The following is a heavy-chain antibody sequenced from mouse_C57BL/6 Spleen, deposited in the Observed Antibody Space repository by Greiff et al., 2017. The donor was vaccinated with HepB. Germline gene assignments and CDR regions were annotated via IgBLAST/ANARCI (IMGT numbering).Heavy chain of an antibody. CDR1: GFTFSDYG. CDR2: ISSGSSTI. D-gene: IGHD1-1*01. CDR3: ARPDGSTYWYFDV. J-gene: IGHJ1*03. V-gene: IGHV5-17*01. Sequence: EVQGVESGGGLVKPGGSLKLSCAASGFTFSDYGMHWVRQAPEKGLEWVAYISSGSSTIYYADTVKGRFTISRENAKNTLFLQMTSLRSEDTAMYYCARPDGSTYWYFDVWGTGTTVTVSS.